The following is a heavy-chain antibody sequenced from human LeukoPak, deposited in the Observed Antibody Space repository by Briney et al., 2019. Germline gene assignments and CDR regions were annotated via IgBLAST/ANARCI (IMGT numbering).Heavy chain of an antibody. J-gene: IGHJ4*02. CDR1: GFTFSSFA. Sequence: ESLRLSCAASGFTFSSFAMSWIRQPPGKGLEWIGEINHSGSTNYNPSLKSRVTISVDTSKNQFSLKLSSVTAADTAVYYCARGSPVLDYWGQGTLVTVSS. D-gene: IGHD2-15*01. CDR2: INHSGST. V-gene: IGHV4-34*01. CDR3: ARGSPVLDY.